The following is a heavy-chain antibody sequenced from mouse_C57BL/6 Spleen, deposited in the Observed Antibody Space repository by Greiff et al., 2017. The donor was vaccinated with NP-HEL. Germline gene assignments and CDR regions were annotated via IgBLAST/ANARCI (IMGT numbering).Heavy chain of an antibody. V-gene: IGHV1-55*01. J-gene: IGHJ4*01. Sequence: QVQLQQPGAELVKPGASVKMSCKASGYTFTSYWITWVKQRPGQGLEWIGDIYPGSGSTNYNEKFKSKATLTVDTPSSTAYMQLSSLTSEDSAVYYCARKGPLYYYAMDYWGQGTSVTVSS. CDR2: IYPGSGST. CDR1: GYTFTSYW. D-gene: IGHD1-1*02. CDR3: ARKGPLYYYAMDY.